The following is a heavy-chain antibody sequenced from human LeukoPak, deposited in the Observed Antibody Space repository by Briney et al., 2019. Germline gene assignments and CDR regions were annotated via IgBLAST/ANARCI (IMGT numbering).Heavy chain of an antibody. CDR2: INPSGGST. Sequence: ASVKVSCKASGYTFTSNYMHWVRQAPGQGLEWMGIINPSGGSTSYAQKFQGRVTMTRDTSTSTVYMELSSLRSEDTAVYYCAREGGKITFGGVTSFDYWGQGTLVTVSS. V-gene: IGHV1-46*01. CDR3: AREGGKITFGGVTSFDY. D-gene: IGHD3-16*01. J-gene: IGHJ4*02. CDR1: GYTFTSNY.